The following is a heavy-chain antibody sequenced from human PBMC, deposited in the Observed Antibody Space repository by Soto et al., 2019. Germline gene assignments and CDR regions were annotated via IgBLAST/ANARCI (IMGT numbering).Heavy chain of an antibody. J-gene: IGHJ4*02. CDR2: INWNSGKV. Sequence: VLLVESGGGLVQPGRSLRLSCAVSGFNFGNYAMHWVRQAPGKGLEGVAAINWNSGKVAYADSVLGRFTIFRDSATNTPHLQMTDLTTEDTALYFCAQDKGGTPYYIATWGQGILVTVSS. V-gene: IGHV3-9*01. CDR3: AQDKGGTPYYIAT. CDR1: GFNFGNYA. D-gene: IGHD6-25*01.